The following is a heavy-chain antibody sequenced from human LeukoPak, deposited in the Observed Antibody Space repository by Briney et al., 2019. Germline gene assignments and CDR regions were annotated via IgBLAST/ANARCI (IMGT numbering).Heavy chain of an antibody. CDR2: ISTYNGNT. CDR1: GYTFTSYG. Sequence: ASVKVSCKASGYTFTSYGISWVRQAPGQGLEWMGWISTYNGNTNYPQSLQGRVTMTTDTSTSTAYMELRSLRSDDTAVYYCARDIGSSSGGTKLDDYWGQGTLVTVSS. J-gene: IGHJ4*02. D-gene: IGHD4-23*01. V-gene: IGHV1-18*01. CDR3: ARDIGSSSGGTKLDDY.